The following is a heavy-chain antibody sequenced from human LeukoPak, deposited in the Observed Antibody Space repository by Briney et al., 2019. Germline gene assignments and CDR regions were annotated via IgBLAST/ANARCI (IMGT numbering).Heavy chain of an antibody. Sequence: SETLSLTCTVSGGSISSYYWSWIRQPPGKGLEWIGYIYYSGSTNYNPSLKSRVTISVDTSKNQFSLKLSSVTAADTAVYYCARDGNLRQRPIGAFDIWGQGTMVTVSS. CDR3: ARDGNLRQRPIGAFDI. J-gene: IGHJ3*02. D-gene: IGHD1-7*01. CDR2: IYYSGST. CDR1: GGSISSYY. V-gene: IGHV4-59*01.